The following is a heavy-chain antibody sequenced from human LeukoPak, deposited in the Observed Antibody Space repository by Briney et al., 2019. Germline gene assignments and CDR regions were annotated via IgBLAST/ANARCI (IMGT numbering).Heavy chain of an antibody. CDR3: ARDIITMIEGPSAFDI. CDR1: GGTFSSYA. D-gene: IGHD3-22*01. Sequence: SVKVSCKASGGTFSSYAISWVRQAPGQGLEWMGRIIPILGIANYAQKFQGRVTITADKSTSTAYMELSSLRSEDTAVYYCARDIITMIEGPSAFDIWGQGTMVTVSS. CDR2: IIPILGIA. J-gene: IGHJ3*02. V-gene: IGHV1-69*04.